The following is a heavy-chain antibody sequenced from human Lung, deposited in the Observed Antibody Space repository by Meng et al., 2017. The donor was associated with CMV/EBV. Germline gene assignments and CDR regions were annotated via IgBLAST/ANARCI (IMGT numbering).Heavy chain of an antibody. Sequence: QVQLQESGPGLVKPSQTLSLTGTVSGGSISSGDYYWSWIRQPPGKGLEWIGYIYYSGSTYYNPSLKSRVTISVDTSKNQFSLKLSSVTAADTAVYYCARALDTAMVTFDYWGQGTLVTVSS. CDR2: IYYSGST. D-gene: IGHD5-18*01. V-gene: IGHV4-30-4*08. CDR1: GGSISSGDYY. CDR3: ARALDTAMVTFDY. J-gene: IGHJ4*02.